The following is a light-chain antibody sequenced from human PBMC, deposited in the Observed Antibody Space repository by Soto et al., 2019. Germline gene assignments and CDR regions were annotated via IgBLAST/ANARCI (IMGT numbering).Light chain of an antibody. V-gene: IGKV1-5*01. Sequence: DIQMTQSPSSLSAFVGDRVTITCRASQSISRHLNWYQQKPGKAPKVLIFDASSLKTGVPSRFSGSGSGTEFTLTISNLQPDDFATYYCQQYNSYSWTFGQGTKVDI. CDR2: DAS. J-gene: IGKJ1*01. CDR1: QSISRH. CDR3: QQYNSYSWT.